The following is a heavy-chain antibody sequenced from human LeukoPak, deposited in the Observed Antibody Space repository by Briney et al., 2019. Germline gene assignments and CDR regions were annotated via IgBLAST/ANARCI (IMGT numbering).Heavy chain of an antibody. J-gene: IGHJ4*02. CDR1: GFTFSSSA. V-gene: IGHV3-23*01. Sequence: PGGSLRLSCAASGFTFSSSAMSWVRQAPGKGLEWVSAISGSGGSTYYADSVKGRFTISRDNSKNTLYLQMNSLRAEDTAVYYCAKTGGRGYYFDYWGQGTLVTVSS. CDR3: AKTGGRGYYFDY. D-gene: IGHD7-27*01. CDR2: ISGSGGST.